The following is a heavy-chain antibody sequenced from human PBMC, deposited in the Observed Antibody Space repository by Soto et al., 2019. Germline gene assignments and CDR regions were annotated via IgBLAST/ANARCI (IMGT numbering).Heavy chain of an antibody. J-gene: IGHJ4*01. CDR1: GGSITSSSYY. CDR2: IYYSGTT. V-gene: IGHV4-39*01. D-gene: IGHD3-22*01. Sequence: SETLSLTCTVSGGSITSSSYYWGWIRQPPGKGLEWIGNIYYSGTTYYNPSLKSRVTIFVDTSKNQVSLNLSSVTAADTAVYYCARHSARDASGYYNTFDYWGQGALVTVSS. CDR3: ARHSARDASGYYNTFDY.